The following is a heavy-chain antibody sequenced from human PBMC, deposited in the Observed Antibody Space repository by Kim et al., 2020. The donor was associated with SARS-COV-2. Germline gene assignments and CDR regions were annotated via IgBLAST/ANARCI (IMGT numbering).Heavy chain of an antibody. CDR1: GGSISNYY. CDR2: IYYSGST. V-gene: IGHV4-59*08. CDR3: ARRGYCSSTSCYIFDY. J-gene: IGHJ4*02. D-gene: IGHD2-2*02. Sequence: SETLSLTCTVSGGSISNYYWSWIRQPPGTGLEWIGYIYYSGSTKYNPSLRSRVTISVDPSKSQFSLNLSSVTAAATAVYYCARRGYCSSTSCYIFDYWGQGILVNVSS.